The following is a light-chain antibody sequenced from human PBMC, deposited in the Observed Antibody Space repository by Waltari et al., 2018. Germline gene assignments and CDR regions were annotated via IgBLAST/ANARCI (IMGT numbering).Light chain of an antibody. CDR1: RSAVGGYDY. CDR3: CSYAGSSTHVL. Sequence: QSALTQPASVSGSPGQSITISFTGTRSAVGGYDYVALYQQYPGKAPKLMIYDVSKRPSGVSNRFSGSKSGNTASLTISGLQAEDEADYYCCSYAGSSTHVLFGGGTKLTVL. V-gene: IGLV2-23*02. J-gene: IGLJ2*01. CDR2: DVS.